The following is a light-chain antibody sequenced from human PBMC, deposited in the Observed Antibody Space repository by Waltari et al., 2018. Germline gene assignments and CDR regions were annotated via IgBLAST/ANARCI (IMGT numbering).Light chain of an antibody. V-gene: IGLV2-14*03. J-gene: IGLJ3*02. Sequence: QSALTQPASVSGSPGQSIPISCTGTSSDVGAYDYVSWYQQHPGKVPKLMLYDVTYRPSGISNRFSGSKSGSPAFLTISGLQAEDEADYYCSSHTSSRTRVFGGGTELTVL. CDR1: SSDVGAYDY. CDR3: SSHTSSRTRV. CDR2: DVT.